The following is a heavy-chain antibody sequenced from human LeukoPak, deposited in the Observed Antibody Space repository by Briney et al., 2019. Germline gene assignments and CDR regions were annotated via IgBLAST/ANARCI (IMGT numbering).Heavy chain of an antibody. CDR3: ARVAGYYYDSSGYYYDS. CDR2: MGTAGDT. D-gene: IGHD3-22*01. CDR1: GFTFSSYD. V-gene: IGHV3-13*01. Sequence: GGSLRLSCAASGFTFSSYDMHWVRQATGKGLEWVSAMGTAGDTYYPGSVKGRFTISRENAKNSLYLQMNSLRAGDTAVYYCARVAGYYYDSSGYYYDSWGQGTLVTVSS. J-gene: IGHJ4*02.